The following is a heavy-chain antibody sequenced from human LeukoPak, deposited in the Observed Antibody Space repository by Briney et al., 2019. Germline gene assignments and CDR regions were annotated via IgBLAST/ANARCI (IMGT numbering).Heavy chain of an antibody. D-gene: IGHD2-15*01. CDR2: ISSSSSTI. Sequence: PGGSLRLSCAASGFTFSSYSMNWVRQAPGKGLEWVSYISSSSSTIYYADSVKGRFTISRDNAKNSLYLQMNSLRAEDTAVYYCARETHCSGGSCYPYYFDYWGQGTLVTVSS. CDR1: GFTFSSYS. J-gene: IGHJ4*02. V-gene: IGHV3-48*01. CDR3: ARETHCSGGSCYPYYFDY.